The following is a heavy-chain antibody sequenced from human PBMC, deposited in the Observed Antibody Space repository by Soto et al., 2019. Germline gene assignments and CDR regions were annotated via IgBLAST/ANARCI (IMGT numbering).Heavy chain of an antibody. CDR2: ISSSSSYT. CDR1: GFTFSDYY. J-gene: IGHJ3*02. D-gene: IGHD3-10*01. CDR3: ASDLGEGHKLDI. Sequence: TGGSLRLSCAASGFTFSDYYMSWIRQAPGKGLEWVSYISSSSSYTNYADSVKGRFTISRDNAKNSLYLQMNSLRAEDTAVYYCASDLGEGHKLDIWGQGTMVTVSS. V-gene: IGHV3-11*05.